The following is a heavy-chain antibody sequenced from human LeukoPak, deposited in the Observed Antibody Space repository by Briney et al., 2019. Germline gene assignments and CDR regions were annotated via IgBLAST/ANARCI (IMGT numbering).Heavy chain of an antibody. D-gene: IGHD2-2*01. CDR3: AKEGRVIVVIGNWFDP. CDR2: ISGSGGST. J-gene: IGHJ5*02. Sequence: GGSLRLSCAASGFTFSGYAMSWVRQAPGKGLEWVSAISGSGGSTYYADSVKGRFTISRDNSKNTLYLQMNSLRAEDTAVYYCAKEGRVIVVIGNWFDPWGQGTLVTVSS. V-gene: IGHV3-23*01. CDR1: GFTFSGYA.